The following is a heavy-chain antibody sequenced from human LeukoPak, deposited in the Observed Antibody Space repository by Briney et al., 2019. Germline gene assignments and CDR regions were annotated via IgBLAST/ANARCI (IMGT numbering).Heavy chain of an antibody. V-gene: IGHV1-18*01. CDR1: GYTFISYG. D-gene: IGHD6-6*01. Sequence: ASVKVSCKASGYTFISYGINWVRQALGQGLEWMGWISPYNGNTNYAQKFQGRVTMTTDTSTSTAYMELRSLKSDDTAVYYCARGEGVAARQSWFDPWGQGTLVTVSS. J-gene: IGHJ5*02. CDR3: ARGEGVAARQSWFDP. CDR2: ISPYNGNT.